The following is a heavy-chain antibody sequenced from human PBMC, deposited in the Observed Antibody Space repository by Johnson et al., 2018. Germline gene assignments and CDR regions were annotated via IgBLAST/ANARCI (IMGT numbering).Heavy chain of an antibody. CDR3: AKRPDGSGYYYWDAFDI. CDR2: ISYDGSNK. CDR1: GFTFSSYG. J-gene: IGHJ3*02. V-gene: IGHV3-30*18. Sequence: QVQLLESGGGVVQPGGSLRLSCAASGFTFSSYGMHWVRQAPGKGLEWVAVISYDGSNKYYADSVKGRLIISRDNSKTTLYLQMNSLRAEETAVYYCAKRPDGSGYYYWDAFDIWGQGTMVTVSS. D-gene: IGHD3-22*01.